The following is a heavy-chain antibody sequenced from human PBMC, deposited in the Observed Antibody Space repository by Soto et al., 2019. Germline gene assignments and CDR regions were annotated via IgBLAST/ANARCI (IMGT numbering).Heavy chain of an antibody. CDR1: GYTLTELS. Sequence: ASVKVSWNVSGYTLTELSMHWVRLAPGKGREWVGGFDPEDGETIYAQNFQGRVTMTEDTSTDTPYMELIILRSEDTAVYYCATAGWSFDYWSQGTLVTVSS. CDR2: FDPEDGET. J-gene: IGHJ4*02. CDR3: ATAGWSFDY. D-gene: IGHD3-3*01. V-gene: IGHV1-24*01.